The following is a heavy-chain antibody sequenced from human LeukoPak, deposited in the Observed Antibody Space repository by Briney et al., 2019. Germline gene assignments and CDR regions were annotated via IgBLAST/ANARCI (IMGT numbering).Heavy chain of an antibody. D-gene: IGHD4-17*01. J-gene: IGHJ5*02. Sequence: ASVKVSCKASGYTFTVYYIHWVRQAPGQGLEWMGRIIPGSGGTNYAQKFQGRVTMTRDTSINTAYVELSRLTSDDTAVYYCARENYGVPWGQGTLVTVSS. CDR2: IIPGSGGT. CDR3: ARENYGVP. V-gene: IGHV1-2*06. CDR1: GYTFTVYY.